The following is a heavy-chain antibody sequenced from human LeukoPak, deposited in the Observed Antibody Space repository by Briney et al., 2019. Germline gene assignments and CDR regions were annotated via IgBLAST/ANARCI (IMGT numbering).Heavy chain of an antibody. J-gene: IGHJ4*02. CDR2: INHSGST. D-gene: IGHD6-13*01. CDR3: ARTGYSSRSYYFDY. V-gene: IGHV4-34*01. CDR1: GGAISTYY. Sequence: SETLSLTCTVSGGAISTYYWSWIRQPPGKGLEWIGEINHSGSTNYNPSLKSRVTISVDTSKNQFSLKLSSVTAADTAVYYCARTGYSSRSYYFDYWGQGTLVTVSS.